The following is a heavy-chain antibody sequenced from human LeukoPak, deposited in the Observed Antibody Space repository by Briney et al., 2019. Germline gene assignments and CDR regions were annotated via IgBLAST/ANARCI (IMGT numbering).Heavy chain of an antibody. Sequence: PVGSLRLSCAASGFTFSSYSMNWVRQAPGKGLEWVSYISSSSSTIYYADSVKGRFTISRDNAKNSLYLQMNSLRAEDTAVYYCARSLTYYYDSSGYYPYYSDYCGQGTLVTVSS. V-gene: IGHV3-48*01. CDR2: ISSSSSTI. D-gene: IGHD3-22*01. CDR3: ARSLTYYYDSSGYYPYYSDY. CDR1: GFTFSSYS. J-gene: IGHJ4*02.